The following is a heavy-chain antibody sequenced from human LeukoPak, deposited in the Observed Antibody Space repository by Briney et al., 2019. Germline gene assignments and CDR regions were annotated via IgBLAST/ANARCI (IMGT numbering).Heavy chain of an antibody. Sequence: SVKVSCKASGGTFSSYAISWVRQAPGQGLEWMGGIIPIFGTANYAQKFQGRVTITTDESTSTAYMELSSLRSEDTAVYYCARGGDVQYCSSTSCYYYYMDVWGKGTTVTVSS. J-gene: IGHJ6*03. D-gene: IGHD2-2*01. CDR2: IIPIFGTA. CDR3: ARGGDVQYCSSTSCYYYYMDV. CDR1: GGTFSSYA. V-gene: IGHV1-69*05.